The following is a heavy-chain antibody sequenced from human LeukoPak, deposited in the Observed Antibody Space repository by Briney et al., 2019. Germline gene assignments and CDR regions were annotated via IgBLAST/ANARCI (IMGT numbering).Heavy chain of an antibody. CDR2: ISWNSGSI. J-gene: IGHJ4*02. D-gene: IGHD3-9*01. Sequence: GGSLRLSCAASGFTFDDYAMHWVRQAPGKGLEWVSGISWNSGSIGYADSVKGRFTISRDNAKNSLYLQMNSLRAEDTALYYCAKDFSDILTGFDYWGQGTLVTVSS. CDR3: AKDFSDILTGFDY. CDR1: GFTFDDYA. V-gene: IGHV3-9*01.